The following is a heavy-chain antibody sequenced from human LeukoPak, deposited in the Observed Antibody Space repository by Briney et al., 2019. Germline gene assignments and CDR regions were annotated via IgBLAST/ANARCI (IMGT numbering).Heavy chain of an antibody. Sequence: PGGSLRLSCAASGFTFSSYSMNWVRQAPGKGLEWVSSISSSSSYIYYADSVKGRFTISRDNAKNSLYLQMNSLRAEDTAVYYCARENDFWSGYPEYGMDVWGQGTTVTVSS. CDR2: ISSSSSYI. CDR3: ARENDFWSGYPEYGMDV. V-gene: IGHV3-21*01. J-gene: IGHJ6*02. D-gene: IGHD3-3*01. CDR1: GFTFSSYS.